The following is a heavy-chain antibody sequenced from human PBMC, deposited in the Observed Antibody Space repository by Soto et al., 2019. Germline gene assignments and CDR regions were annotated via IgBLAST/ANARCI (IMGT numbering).Heavy chain of an antibody. CDR3: ARGLIEDYIWGSYGYYYMDV. CDR1: GGSCSGYY. CDR2: INHSGST. Sequence: PSETLSLTCAVYGGSCSGYYWSWIRQPPGKGLEWIGEINHSGSTNYNPSLKGRVTISVDTSKNQFSLKLSSVTAADTAVYYCARGLIEDYIWGSYGYYYMDVWGKGTTVTVSS. V-gene: IGHV4-34*01. J-gene: IGHJ6*03. D-gene: IGHD3-16*01.